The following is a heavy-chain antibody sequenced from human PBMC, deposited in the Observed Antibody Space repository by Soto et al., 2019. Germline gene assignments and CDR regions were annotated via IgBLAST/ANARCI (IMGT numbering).Heavy chain of an antibody. Sequence: SETLSLTCAVSGYSISSGYYWGWIRQSPGKGLEWIASIYHSGSTYYNPSLKSRVTISVDTSKNQFSLKLTSVTAADTAVYYCARGAATVTPGWFDPWGQGIMVTVS. CDR2: IYHSGST. J-gene: IGHJ5*02. CDR3: ARGAATVTPGWFDP. V-gene: IGHV4-38-2*01. D-gene: IGHD4-17*01. CDR1: GYSISSGYY.